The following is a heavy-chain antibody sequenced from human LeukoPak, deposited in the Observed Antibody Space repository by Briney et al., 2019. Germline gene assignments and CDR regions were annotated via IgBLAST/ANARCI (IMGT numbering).Heavy chain of an antibody. V-gene: IGHV3-74*01. Sequence: PGGSLRLSCAASGFSFISHWVHWFRKAPGKGLVWVSRISDDGSYTSNVDSVKGRFTISRDNSKNTLYLQMNSLRAEDTAVYYCARDRYYDSSGYYYISDAFDIWGQGTMVTVSS. CDR1: GFSFISHW. CDR2: ISDDGSYT. CDR3: ARDRYYDSSGYYYISDAFDI. J-gene: IGHJ3*02. D-gene: IGHD3-22*01.